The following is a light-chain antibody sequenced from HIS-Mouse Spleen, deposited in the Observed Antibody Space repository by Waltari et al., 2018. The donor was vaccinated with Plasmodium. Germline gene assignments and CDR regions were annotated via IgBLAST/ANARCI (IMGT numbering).Light chain of an antibody. V-gene: IGKV3-15*01. CDR2: GAS. CDR1: QSVSSN. Sequence: DIVMTQSPATLSVSPGERATLSCRASQSVSSNLAWYQQKPGQAPRLLIYGASTRATGIPARFSGSGSGTEFTLTISSLQSVDFAVYYCQQYNNWSFTFGPGTKVDIK. CDR3: QQYNNWSFT. J-gene: IGKJ3*01.